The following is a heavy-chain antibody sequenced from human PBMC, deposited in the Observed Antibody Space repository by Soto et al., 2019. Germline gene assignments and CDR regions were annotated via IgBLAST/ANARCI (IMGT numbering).Heavy chain of an antibody. CDR3: AREPATAKPEGVDF. Sequence: ASVKVSCKASGYTFSDYYIHWVRQAPGQGLEWMGWINPNSGGTKYAPKFQGGVTMTRDTSITTAYMELSRLRSGDTAVYYCAREPATAKPEGVDFWGQGTLVTSPQ. J-gene: IGHJ4*02. V-gene: IGHV1-2*02. CDR1: GYTFSDYY. D-gene: IGHD1-1*01. CDR2: INPNSGGT.